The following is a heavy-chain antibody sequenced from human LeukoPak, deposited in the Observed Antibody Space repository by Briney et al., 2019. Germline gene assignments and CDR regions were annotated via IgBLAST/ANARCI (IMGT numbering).Heavy chain of an antibody. CDR1: GFTFSSYG. D-gene: IGHD3-3*01. Sequence: GGSLRLSCAASGFTFSSYGMHWVRQAPGKGLEWVAVIWYDGSNEYYADSVKGRFTISRDNSKNTLYLQMNSLRAEDTAVYYCARDDKSAVFGAGLDYWGQGTLVTVSS. CDR2: IWYDGSNE. V-gene: IGHV3-33*01. J-gene: IGHJ4*02. CDR3: ARDDKSAVFGAGLDY.